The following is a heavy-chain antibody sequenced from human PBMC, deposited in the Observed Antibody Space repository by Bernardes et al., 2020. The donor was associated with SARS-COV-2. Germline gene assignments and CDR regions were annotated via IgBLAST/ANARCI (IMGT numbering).Heavy chain of an antibody. Sequence: GSLRLSCAASGFSFSRYSVNWVRQAPGKGLEWVSSFTGSERFISYADSVKGRFSVSRDNAKNSLDLQMNSLRAEDTAVYYCAREVFTLIGTRFYYYGMDVWGQGTSVTVSS. D-gene: IGHD3-22*01. CDR1: GFSFSRYS. J-gene: IGHJ6*02. V-gene: IGHV3-21*01. CDR2: FTGSERFI. CDR3: AREVFTLIGTRFYYYGMDV.